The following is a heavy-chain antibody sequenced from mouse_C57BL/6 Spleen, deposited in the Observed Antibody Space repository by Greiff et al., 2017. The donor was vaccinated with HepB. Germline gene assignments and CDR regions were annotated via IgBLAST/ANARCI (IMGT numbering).Heavy chain of an antibody. Sequence: QVQLQQPGAELVMPGASVKLSCKASGYTFTSYWMHWVKQRPGQGLEWIGEIDPSDSDTNYNQKFKGKSTLTVDKSSSTAYMQLSSLTSEDSAVYYCARLTTTVVANAMDYWGQGTSVTVSS. V-gene: IGHV1-69*01. CDR1: GYTFTSYW. D-gene: IGHD1-1*01. CDR3: ARLTTTVVANAMDY. CDR2: IDPSDSDT. J-gene: IGHJ4*01.